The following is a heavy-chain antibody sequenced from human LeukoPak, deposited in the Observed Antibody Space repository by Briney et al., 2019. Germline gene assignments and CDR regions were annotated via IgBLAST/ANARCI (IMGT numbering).Heavy chain of an antibody. CDR1: GGSISSYY. D-gene: IGHD4-11*01. CDR3: ASLPSNPPTGWFDP. V-gene: IGHV4-59*01. J-gene: IGHJ5*02. CDR2: IYYSGST. Sequence: PSETLSLTCTVSGGSISSYYWSWIRQPPGKGLEWIGYIYYSGSTNYNPSLKSRVTISVDTSKNQFSLKLSSVTAADTAVHYCASLPSNPPTGWFDPWGQGTLVTVSS.